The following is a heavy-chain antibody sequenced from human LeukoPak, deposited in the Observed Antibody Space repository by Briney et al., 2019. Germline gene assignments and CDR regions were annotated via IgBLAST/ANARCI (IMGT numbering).Heavy chain of an antibody. V-gene: IGHV3-66*01. CDR2: IYSCGST. J-gene: IGHJ4*02. Sequence: GGSLRLSCAASGFTVSSNYMSWVRQAPGKGLEWVSVIYSCGSTYYADSVKGRFTISRDNAKNSLYLQMNSLRVEDTAVYYCARAWGGLDYWGQGTLVTVSS. CDR1: GFTVSSNY. D-gene: IGHD3-16*01. CDR3: ARAWGGLDY.